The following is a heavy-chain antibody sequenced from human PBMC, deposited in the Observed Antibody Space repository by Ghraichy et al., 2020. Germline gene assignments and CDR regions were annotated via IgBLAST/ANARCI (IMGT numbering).Heavy chain of an antibody. V-gene: IGHV3-43*01. CDR2: ISWDGGST. CDR3: AKDNAYYYDSSGYLDY. Sequence: GGSLRLSCAASGFTFDDYTMHWVRQAPGKGLEWVSLISWDGGSTYYADSVKGRFTISRDNNKNSLYLQMNSLRTEDTALYYCAKDNAYYYDSSGYLDYWGQGTLVTVSS. CDR1: GFTFDDYT. J-gene: IGHJ4*02. D-gene: IGHD3-22*01.